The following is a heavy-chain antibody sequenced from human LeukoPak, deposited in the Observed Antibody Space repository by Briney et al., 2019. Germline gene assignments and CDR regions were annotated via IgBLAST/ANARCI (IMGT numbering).Heavy chain of an antibody. D-gene: IGHD3-3*02. Sequence: GASVKVSCKASGYTFTTYGFSWVRQAPGQGLEWMGWISAYNGNTNYAQKLQGRVTMTTDTLTSTAYMELRSLRSDDTAVYYCARDYILPLETDNGDGFAIWGQGTVVTVS. J-gene: IGHJ3*02. CDR3: ARDYILPLETDNGDGFAI. V-gene: IGHV1-18*01. CDR2: ISAYNGNT. CDR1: GYTFTTYG.